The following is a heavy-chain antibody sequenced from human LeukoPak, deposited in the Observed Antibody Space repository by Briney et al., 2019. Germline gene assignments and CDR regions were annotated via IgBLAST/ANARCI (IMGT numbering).Heavy chain of an antibody. CDR1: GFTFSSYA. Sequence: KPGGSLRLSCAASGFTFSSYAMHWVRQAPGKGLEWVAFIRYDGSNKYYADSVKGRFTISRDNSKNTLYLQMNSLRAEDTAVYYCAKGPLHIGFGEMEYYFDYWGQGALVTVSS. D-gene: IGHD3-10*01. V-gene: IGHV3-30*02. J-gene: IGHJ4*02. CDR2: IRYDGSNK. CDR3: AKGPLHIGFGEMEYYFDY.